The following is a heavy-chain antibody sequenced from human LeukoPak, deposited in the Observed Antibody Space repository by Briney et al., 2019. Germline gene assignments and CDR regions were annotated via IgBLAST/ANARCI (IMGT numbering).Heavy chain of an antibody. CDR3: VRDIGYAGDY. Sequence: GGSLRLSCAASKFTFENYWMHWVRQGPGKGLEWLSRINGDGSSTKYADSVQGRFTVSRDNAKNTLYLQMNSLRPEDTAVYYCVRDIGYAGDYWGQGSLVIVSS. V-gene: IGHV3-74*03. CDR2: INGDGSST. J-gene: IGHJ4*02. D-gene: IGHD2-15*01. CDR1: KFTFENYW.